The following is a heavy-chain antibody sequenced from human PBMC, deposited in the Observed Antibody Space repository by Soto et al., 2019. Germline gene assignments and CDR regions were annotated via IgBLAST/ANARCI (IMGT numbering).Heavy chain of an antibody. J-gene: IGHJ4*02. CDR2: IRSKAYGGTT. CDR3: TRELQFGVVIILDY. Sequence: GGSLRLSCTASGFTFGDYAMSWFRQAPGKGLEWVGFIRSKAYGGTTEYAASVKGRFTISRDDSKSIAYLQMNSLKTEDTAVYYCTRELQFGVVIILDYWGQGTLVTVSS. V-gene: IGHV3-49*03. CDR1: GFTFGDYA. D-gene: IGHD3-3*01.